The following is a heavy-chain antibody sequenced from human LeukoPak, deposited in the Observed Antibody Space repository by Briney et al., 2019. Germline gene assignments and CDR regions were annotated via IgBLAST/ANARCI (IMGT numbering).Heavy chain of an antibody. Sequence: GGSLRLSCAASGFTFGDYYMSWIRQAPGKGLEWVSYISSSGNSISYADSVKGRFSISRDNAKNSLFLQMNGLRAEDTAVYYCARVSWDYYYYMDAWGKGTTVTVSS. V-gene: IGHV3-11*04. CDR1: GFTFGDYY. D-gene: IGHD7-27*01. CDR2: ISSSGNSI. CDR3: ARVSWDYYYYMDA. J-gene: IGHJ6*03.